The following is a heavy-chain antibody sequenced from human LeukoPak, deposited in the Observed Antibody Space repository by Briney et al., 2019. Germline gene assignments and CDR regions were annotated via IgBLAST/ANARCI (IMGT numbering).Heavy chain of an antibody. V-gene: IGHV3-23*01. CDR2: ISGSGDNT. CDR3: AKDFRGSGYFFDY. CDR1: GFTFSSFA. J-gene: IGHJ4*02. Sequence: SGGSLRLSCAASGFTFSSFAMSWVRQAPGKGLEWVSAISGSGDNTFYADSVRGRFTISRGNSKNILYLQMNSLRGEDTAIYYCAKDFRGSGYFFDYWGQGTLVTVSS. D-gene: IGHD7-27*01.